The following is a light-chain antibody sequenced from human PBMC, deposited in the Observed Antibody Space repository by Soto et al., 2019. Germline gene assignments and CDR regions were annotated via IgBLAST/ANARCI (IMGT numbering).Light chain of an antibody. CDR2: AND. CDR3: VAWDDSLSGVL. V-gene: IGLV1-44*01. CDR1: SSNIGGNT. Sequence: QSVLTQPPSASGTPGQRVTISCSGSSSNIGGNTINWYQQLPGTAPKLLIYANDQRPSGVPDRFSGSKSATSGSLAISGLQSEDEADYYCVAWDDSLSGVLFGGGTKLTVL. J-gene: IGLJ2*01.